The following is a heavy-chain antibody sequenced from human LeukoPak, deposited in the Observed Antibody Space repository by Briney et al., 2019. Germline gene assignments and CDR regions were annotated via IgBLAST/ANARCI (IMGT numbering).Heavy chain of an antibody. J-gene: IGHJ4*02. CDR3: AKDISTGTPRGADY. D-gene: IGHD1-1*01. Sequence: PGGSLRLSCAASVFTFSTYSMNWVRQAPGKGLEWVSSISSSSYYIYYADSVKGRFTISRDNAKNSLYLQMNSLRAEDTALYYCAKDISTGTPRGADYWGQGTLVTVSS. V-gene: IGHV3-21*04. CDR1: VFTFSTYS. CDR2: ISSSSYYI.